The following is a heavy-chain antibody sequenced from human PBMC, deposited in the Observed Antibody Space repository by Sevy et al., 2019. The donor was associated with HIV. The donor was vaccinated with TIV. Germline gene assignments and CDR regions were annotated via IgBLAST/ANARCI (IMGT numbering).Heavy chain of an antibody. V-gene: IGHV3-48*02. CDR3: ARDYKYAFDI. CDR2: ITSSSRSI. J-gene: IGHJ3*02. CDR1: GFTFSSYS. D-gene: IGHD3-10*01. Sequence: GGSLRLSCAASGFTFSSYSMNWVRQAPGKGLEYLSYITSSSRSIYYADSVKGRFTISRDNAKNSLYLQMNSLRDEDKAVYYCARDYKYAFDIWGQGTMVTVSS.